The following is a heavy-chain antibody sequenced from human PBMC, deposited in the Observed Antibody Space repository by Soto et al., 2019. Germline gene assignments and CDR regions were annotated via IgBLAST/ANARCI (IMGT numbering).Heavy chain of an antibody. CDR3: ASLYGGTDRVDY. V-gene: IGHV4-30-2*01. CDR2: FYPSGSA. Sequence: SETLSPTCAVSGGSISSGGYSWSWIRQPPGKGLEWIGYFYPSGSAYYNPSLKSRVTISVDRSKNQFSLKLSSVTAADTAVYYCASLYGGTDRVDYWGQGTLVTVSS. J-gene: IGHJ4*02. D-gene: IGHD4-17*01. CDR1: GGSISSGGYS.